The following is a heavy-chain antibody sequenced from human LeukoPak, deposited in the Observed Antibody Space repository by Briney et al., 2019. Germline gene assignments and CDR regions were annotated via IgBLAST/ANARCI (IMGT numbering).Heavy chain of an antibody. J-gene: IGHJ4*02. CDR2: IYHSGST. CDR3: ARDRYYYDSSGYYPLDY. Sequence: PSETLSLTCAVSGGSISSSNWWSWVRQPPGKGLEWIGEIYHSGSTNYNPSLKSRVTISVDKSKNQFSLKLSSVTAADTAVYYCARDRYYYDSSGYYPLDYWGQGTLVTVSS. D-gene: IGHD3-22*01. CDR1: GGSISSSNW. V-gene: IGHV4-4*02.